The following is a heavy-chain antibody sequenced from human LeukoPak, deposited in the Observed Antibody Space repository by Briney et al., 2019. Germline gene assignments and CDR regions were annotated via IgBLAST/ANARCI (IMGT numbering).Heavy chain of an antibody. V-gene: IGHV3-23*01. D-gene: IGHD3-16*01. Sequence: GGSLRLSCAASGFTFSTYAMNWVRQAPGKGLEWVSVISYTGSTTYYADSVKGRFTISRDNSKNTLFLQMNSLRAEDTAVYYRGKGTVAGTWGNNWFDPWGQGTLVTVSS. CDR2: ISYTGSTT. CDR3: GKGTVAGTWGNNWFDP. CDR1: GFTFSTYA. J-gene: IGHJ5*02.